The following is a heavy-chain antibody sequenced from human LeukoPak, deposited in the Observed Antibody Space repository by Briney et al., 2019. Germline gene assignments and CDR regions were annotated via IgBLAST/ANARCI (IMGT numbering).Heavy chain of an antibody. D-gene: IGHD3-22*01. Sequence: PSETLSLTCTVSGGSISSYYWSWIRQPAGKGLEWIGRIYTSGSTNYNPSLKSRVTMSVDTSKNQFSLKLSSVTAADTAVYYCARDTSGSDYYDRRLGWFDPWGQGTLVTVSS. V-gene: IGHV4-4*07. J-gene: IGHJ5*02. CDR1: GGSISSYY. CDR2: IYTSGST. CDR3: ARDTSGSDYYDRRLGWFDP.